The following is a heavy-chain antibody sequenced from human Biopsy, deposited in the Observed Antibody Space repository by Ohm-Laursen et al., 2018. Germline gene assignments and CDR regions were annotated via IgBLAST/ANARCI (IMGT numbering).Heavy chain of an antibody. D-gene: IGHD3-22*01. V-gene: IGHV4-59*01. CDR3: ARDRGYYSDRTVPGYLDL. CDR2: VYYTGST. Sequence: TLSLTCTVSGDSTSSYYWSWIRQPPGKGLQWIGYVYYTGSTDYNPSLQSQVTISVDTSKNHFSLRLRSVTPADTAIYYCARDRGYYSDRTVPGYLDLWGRGTLVTVSS. J-gene: IGHJ2*01. CDR1: GDSTSSYY.